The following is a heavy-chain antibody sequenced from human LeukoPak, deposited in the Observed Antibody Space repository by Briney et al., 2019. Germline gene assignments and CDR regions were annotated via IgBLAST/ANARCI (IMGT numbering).Heavy chain of an antibody. J-gene: IGHJ4*02. CDR1: GYTFTSYG. Sequence: ASVKVSCKASGYTFTSYGISWVRQAPGQGPEWMGWISAYNGNTNYAQKLQGRVTMTTDTSTSTAYMELRSLRSDDTAVYYCARDQYYYDSSGYYGGYWGQGTLVTVSS. D-gene: IGHD3-22*01. CDR2: ISAYNGNT. V-gene: IGHV1-18*01. CDR3: ARDQYYYDSSGYYGGY.